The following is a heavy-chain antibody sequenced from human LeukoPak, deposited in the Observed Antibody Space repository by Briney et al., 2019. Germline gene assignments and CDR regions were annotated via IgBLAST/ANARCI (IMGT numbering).Heavy chain of an antibody. J-gene: IGHJ6*03. CDR2: ISGSAGST. Sequence: RGSLRLSCAASGVTFSNYAMSWVRQTPGKRVEWVSVISGSAGSTYYADSVNGRFTISRDNYKNTMYLQMNSLRAEDTAVYYCAKGGVTGAYYYYYMDVWGKGTTVTVSS. CDR3: AKGGVTGAYYYYYMDV. CDR1: GVTFSNYA. D-gene: IGHD7-27*01. V-gene: IGHV3-23*01.